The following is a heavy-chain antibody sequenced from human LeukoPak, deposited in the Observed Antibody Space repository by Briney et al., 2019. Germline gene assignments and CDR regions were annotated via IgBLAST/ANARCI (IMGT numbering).Heavy chain of an antibody. V-gene: IGHV4-4*07. CDR1: GGSISSYY. CDR2: IHTSGST. D-gene: IGHD2-15*01. Sequence: SSETLSLTCTVSGGSISSYYWSWIRQPAGKGLEWIGRIHTSGSTNYNPSLKSRVTMSVDTSKNQFSLKLSSVTAADTAVYYCAREGLSRGYCSGGSCSDAFDIWGQGTMVTVSS. J-gene: IGHJ3*02. CDR3: AREGLSRGYCSGGSCSDAFDI.